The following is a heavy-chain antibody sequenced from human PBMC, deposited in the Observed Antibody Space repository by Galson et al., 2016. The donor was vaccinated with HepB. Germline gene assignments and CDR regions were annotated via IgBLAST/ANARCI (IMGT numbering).Heavy chain of an antibody. J-gene: IGHJ3*01. V-gene: IGHV1-2*02. Sequence: SVKVSCKASGYLFTDYYIHWVRQAPGQGLEWMGWVSPNSGDTNYARKFRGRVTLTRDTSITTSFLELDSLRSDDTATFYCARINAAALDALDVWGQGTTVTVSS. CDR3: ARINAAALDALDV. D-gene: IGHD6-25*01. CDR2: VSPNSGDT. CDR1: GYLFTDYY.